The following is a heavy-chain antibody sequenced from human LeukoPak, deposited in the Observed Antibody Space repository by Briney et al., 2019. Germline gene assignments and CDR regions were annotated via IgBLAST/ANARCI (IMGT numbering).Heavy chain of an antibody. CDR1: GFIFSSYT. CDR2: ISYDGSNK. CDR3: AKDKASSGWYGMDV. D-gene: IGHD6-19*01. J-gene: IGHJ6*02. Sequence: GGSLRLSCEASGFIFSSYTMHWVRQAPGKGLEWVAFISYDGSNKYYADSVKGRFTISIDNSKNTLYLQMNSLRAEDTAMYYCAKDKASSGWYGMDVWGQGTTVTVSS. V-gene: IGHV3-30-3*01.